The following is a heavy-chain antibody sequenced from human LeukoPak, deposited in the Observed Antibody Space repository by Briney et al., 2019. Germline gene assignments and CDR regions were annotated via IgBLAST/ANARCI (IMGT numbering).Heavy chain of an antibody. CDR2: IYHSGST. CDR3: ARMAEKYYYYYYMDV. CDR1: GYSISSGYY. V-gene: IGHV4-38-2*01. Sequence: PSETLSLTCAVSGYSISSGYYWGWIRQPPGKGLEWIGSIYHSGSTYYNPSLKSRVTISVDTSKNQFSLKLSSVTAADMAVYYCARMAEKYYYYYYMDVWGKGTTVTVSS. D-gene: IGHD5-24*01. J-gene: IGHJ6*03.